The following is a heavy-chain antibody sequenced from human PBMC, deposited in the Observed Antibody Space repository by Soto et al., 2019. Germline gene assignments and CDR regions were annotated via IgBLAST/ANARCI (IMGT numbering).Heavy chain of an antibody. J-gene: IGHJ4*02. Sequence: SSETLSLTCTVSDGSVSSATYYWTWIRQPPGKGLEWIGYIYSSGSTLYNPSLKSRVIISVDTSMNQFSLKLSSVTAADTAVYYCARDSLAFFDSWGQGTLVTVSS. CDR2: IYSSGST. CDR3: ARDSLAFFDS. V-gene: IGHV4-61*01. D-gene: IGHD5-12*01. CDR1: DGSVSSATYY.